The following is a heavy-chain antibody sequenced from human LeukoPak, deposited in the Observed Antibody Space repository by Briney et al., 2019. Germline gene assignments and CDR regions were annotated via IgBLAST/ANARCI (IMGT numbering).Heavy chain of an antibody. CDR2: IYYRGST. CDR1: GVSIRSGDYY. Sequence: SQTLSLTCTVSGVSIRSGDYYWSWIRQPPGKGLEWIGYIYYRGSTYYNPSLKSRLTISIDTSKNQLSLKLTSVTAADTAVYYCARDPVGYYMDVWGTGTTVIVSS. J-gene: IGHJ6*03. V-gene: IGHV4-30-4*08. CDR3: ARDPVGYYMDV.